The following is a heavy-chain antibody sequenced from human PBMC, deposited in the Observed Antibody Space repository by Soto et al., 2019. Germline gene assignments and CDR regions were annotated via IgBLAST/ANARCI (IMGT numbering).Heavy chain of an antibody. CDR2: INLYSGGT. D-gene: IGHD3-3*01. CDR1: GFTFTDYF. V-gene: IGHV1-2*02. Sequence: QVQLVQSGAEVKKPGASVKVSCKASGFTFTDYFMHWMRQAPGQGLEWMGYINLYSGGTKFAPKFQGRVTLTRDTSISTAYIDLSSLTSDDTAVYFCARGADDFSSGYYYEYWGQGTLVTVSS. J-gene: IGHJ4*02. CDR3: ARGADDFSSGYYYEY.